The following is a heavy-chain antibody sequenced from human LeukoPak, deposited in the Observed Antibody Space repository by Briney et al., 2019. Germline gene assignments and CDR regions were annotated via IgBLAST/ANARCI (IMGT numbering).Heavy chain of an antibody. V-gene: IGHV4-61*02. CDR1: GGSIRSGSYY. D-gene: IGHD3-10*01. Sequence: PSETLFLTCTVSGGSIRSGSYYWSWIRQAAGKGLEWIGRVYTSGSTNYNPSLESRVTISVDTSKNQFSLNLSSVTAADTAVYYCAGGVTIVRGTSKHFDYWGQGTLVTVSS. CDR3: AGGVTIVRGTSKHFDY. J-gene: IGHJ4*02. CDR2: VYTSGST.